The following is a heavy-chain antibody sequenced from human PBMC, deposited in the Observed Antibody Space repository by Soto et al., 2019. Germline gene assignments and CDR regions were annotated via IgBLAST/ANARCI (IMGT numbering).Heavy chain of an antibody. CDR1: GGSISSGDYY. V-gene: IGHV4-30-4*01. D-gene: IGHD3-10*01. Sequence: QVQLQESGPGLVKPSQTLSLTCTVSGGSISSGDYYWSWIRQPPGKGLEYIGYIYYSGSTYYNPSLKGRVTISVDTSKNQFSLRLSSVAAADTAVYYCARDRIGGNPFDYWGQGILVTVSS. J-gene: IGHJ4*02. CDR3: ARDRIGGNPFDY. CDR2: IYYSGST.